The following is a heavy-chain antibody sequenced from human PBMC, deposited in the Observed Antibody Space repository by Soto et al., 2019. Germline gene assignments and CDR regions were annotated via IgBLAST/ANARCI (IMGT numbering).Heavy chain of an antibody. CDR2: IFYSRST. D-gene: IGHD2-2*01. CDR1: AGSISVHY. CDR3: ARVGSTCSSLDS. J-gene: IGHJ4*02. V-gene: IGHV4-59*11. Sequence: SETVSLTCSLSAGSISVHYWTLSRQSPGKGLEWIGYIFYSRSTNYNPSRTSRVTISVDTCKKQFALKMTSVTAEDKAVYYCARVGSTCSSLDSWGGGTRFTVSS.